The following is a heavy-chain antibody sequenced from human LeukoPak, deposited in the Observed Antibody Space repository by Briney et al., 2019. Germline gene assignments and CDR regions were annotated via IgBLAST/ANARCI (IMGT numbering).Heavy chain of an antibody. D-gene: IGHD2-2*01. CDR3: AREDIVVVPAAIGREYYYYGMDV. CDR1: GGTFSSYS. CDR2: IITIFGTA. Sequence: VASVNLSCKASGGTFSSYSISWVRQAPGQGLEWMGGIITIFGTANYGQKFQGRVTITADKSTSTAYMELSSLRSEDTAVYYCAREDIVVVPAAIGREYYYYGMDVWGKGTTVTVSS. J-gene: IGHJ6*04. V-gene: IGHV1-69*06.